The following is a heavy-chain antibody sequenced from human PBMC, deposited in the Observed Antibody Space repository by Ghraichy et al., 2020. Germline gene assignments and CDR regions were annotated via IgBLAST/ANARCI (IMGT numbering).Heavy chain of an antibody. Sequence: GESLNISCAASGFTFRDYVIHWVRQAPGKGLEWVAVMSSDASIKIYTASVKGRFTISRDNSKNTLYLEMNSLTPEDTALYYCARDPIQSSPDDFDQWGQGTLVTVTS. CDR2: MSSDASIK. D-gene: IGHD5-18*01. CDR3: ARDPIQSSPDDFDQ. CDR1: GFTFRDYV. V-gene: IGHV3-30*03. J-gene: IGHJ4*02.